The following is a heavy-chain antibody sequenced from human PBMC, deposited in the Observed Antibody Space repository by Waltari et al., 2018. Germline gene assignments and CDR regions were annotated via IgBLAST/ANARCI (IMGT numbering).Heavy chain of an antibody. J-gene: IGHJ3*02. V-gene: IGHV1-46*03. CDR3: ARVLGYCSSTSCYDAFDI. Sequence: QVQLVQSGAEVKKPGASVKVSCKASGYTFTSYYMHWVRQAPGQGLEWMGIINPGGGRTSYAQKFQGRVTMTRDTSTSTVYMELSSLRSEDTAVYYCARVLGYCSSTSCYDAFDIWGQGTMVTVSS. CDR2: INPGGGRT. D-gene: IGHD2-2*01. CDR1: GYTFTSYY.